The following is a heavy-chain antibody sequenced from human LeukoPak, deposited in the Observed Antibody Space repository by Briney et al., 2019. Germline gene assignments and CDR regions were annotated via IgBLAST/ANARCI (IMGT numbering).Heavy chain of an antibody. CDR3: SREGRWLQLGFDY. V-gene: IGHV4-59*01. CDR1: GASMSSFY. Sequence: SETLSLTCTVSGASMSSFYWSWIRQSSGKGLEWIGYIYSSGSTNYNPSLKSRVTISVDTSKSQFSLKLSSVTAADTAVYFCSREGRWLQLGFDYWGRGTLVTVSS. CDR2: IYSSGST. D-gene: IGHD5-24*01. J-gene: IGHJ4*02.